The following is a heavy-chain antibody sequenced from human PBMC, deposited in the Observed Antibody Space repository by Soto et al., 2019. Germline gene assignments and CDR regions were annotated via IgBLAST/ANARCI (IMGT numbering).Heavy chain of an antibody. CDR1: GFTFNTYA. CDR3: AKAMRQQSDIEGSDS. J-gene: IGHJ4*02. V-gene: IGHV3-23*01. CDR2: VTASGHTT. Sequence: EVQLLESGGGLVQPGGSLRLSCAASGFTFNTYAMNWVRQAPGKGLEWVSTVTASGHTTYYSYSVEGRFSISRDNLKNALYLEMNSVRAEDTAVYYCAKAMRQQSDIEGSDSWGQGTLVTVSS. D-gene: IGHD2-15*01.